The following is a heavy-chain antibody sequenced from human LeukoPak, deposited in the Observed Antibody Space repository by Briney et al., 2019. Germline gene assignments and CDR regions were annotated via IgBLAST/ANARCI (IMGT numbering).Heavy chain of an antibody. CDR3: ARVRYDILTGYYEPDSDY. Sequence: ASVKVSCKASGYTFTGYYMHWVRQAPGQGLEWMGWINPNSGGTNYAQKFQGWVTMTRDTSISTAYMELSRLRSDDTAVYYCARVRYDILTGYYEPDSDYWGQGTLVTVSS. J-gene: IGHJ4*02. CDR1: GYTFTGYY. V-gene: IGHV1-2*04. D-gene: IGHD3-9*01. CDR2: INPNSGGT.